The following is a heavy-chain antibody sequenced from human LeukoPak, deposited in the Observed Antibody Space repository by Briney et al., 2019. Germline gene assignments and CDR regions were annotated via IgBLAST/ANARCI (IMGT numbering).Heavy chain of an antibody. CDR3: ARGGYNYGSVFDY. CDR1: GFTFSSYW. J-gene: IGHJ4*02. V-gene: IGHV3-48*01. CDR2: ISDDSSTI. D-gene: IGHD5-18*01. Sequence: GGSLRLSCAASGFTFSSYWMTWVRQAPGKGLEWVSYISDDSSTIHYADSVKGRFTISRDNAENSLYLQMNSLGAEDTAVYYCARGGYNYGSVFDYWGQGTLVTVSS.